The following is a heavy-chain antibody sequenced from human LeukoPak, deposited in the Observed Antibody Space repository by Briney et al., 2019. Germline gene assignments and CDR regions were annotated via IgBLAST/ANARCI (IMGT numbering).Heavy chain of an antibody. Sequence: GGSLRLSCAASGFTFSSYGMHWVRQAPGKGLEWVAFIRYDGSNKYYADSVKGRFTISRDNSKNTLYLQMNSLRAEDTAVYYCAKDRFKYGSGYYFDYWGRGTLVTVSS. CDR1: GFTFSSYG. CDR2: IRYDGSNK. V-gene: IGHV3-30*02. D-gene: IGHD3-10*01. CDR3: AKDRFKYGSGYYFDY. J-gene: IGHJ4*02.